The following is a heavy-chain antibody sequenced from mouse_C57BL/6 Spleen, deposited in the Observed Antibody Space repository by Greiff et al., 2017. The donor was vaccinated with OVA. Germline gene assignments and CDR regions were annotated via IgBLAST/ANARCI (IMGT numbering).Heavy chain of an antibody. CDR2: IHPNSGST. V-gene: IGHV1-64*01. D-gene: IGHD2-4*01. CDR1: GYTFTSYW. J-gene: IGHJ4*01. Sequence: QVQLQQPGAELVKPGASVKLSCKASGYTFTSYWMHWVKQRPGQGLEWIGMIHPNSGSTNYNEKFKSKATLTVDKSSSTAYMQLSSLTSEDSAVYYCARYDYDVGVRAMDYWGQGTSVTVSS. CDR3: ARYDYDVGVRAMDY.